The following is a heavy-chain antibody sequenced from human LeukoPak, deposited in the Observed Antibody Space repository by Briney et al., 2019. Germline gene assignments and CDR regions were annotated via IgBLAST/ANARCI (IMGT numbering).Heavy chain of an antibody. J-gene: IGHJ4*02. Sequence: GASVRVSCKASGGTFSSYAISWVRQAPGQGLEWMGRIIPILGIANYAQKFQGRVTITADKSTSTAYMELSSLRSEDTAVFYCAQNGGGNSDYWGQGTLVTVSS. CDR2: IIPILGIA. CDR3: AQNGGGNSDY. CDR1: GGTFSSYA. V-gene: IGHV1-69*04. D-gene: IGHD4-23*01.